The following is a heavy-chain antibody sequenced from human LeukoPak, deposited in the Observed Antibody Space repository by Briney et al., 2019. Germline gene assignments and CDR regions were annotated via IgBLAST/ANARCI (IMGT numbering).Heavy chain of an antibody. V-gene: IGHV3-23*01. CDR2: ISGSGGST. D-gene: IGHD3-10*01. J-gene: IGHJ4*02. Sequence: GGSLRLSCAASGFTFSSYAMSWVRQAPGKGLEWVSAISGSGGSTYYADSVKGRFTISRDNSKNTLCLQMNSLRAEDTAVYYCATRILNYGSGSYYNGNWGQGTLVTVSS. CDR3: ATRILNYGSGSYYNGN. CDR1: GFTFSSYA.